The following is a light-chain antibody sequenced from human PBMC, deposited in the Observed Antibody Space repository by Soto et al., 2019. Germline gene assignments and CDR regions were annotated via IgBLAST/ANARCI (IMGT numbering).Light chain of an antibody. CDR3: SSLTSTSTVI. Sequence: QSVLTQPASVSGSPGQSITISCTGTFSDVGGYDYVSWYQQRPGEAPKLMIYEVTNRPSGVSNRFSGSKSGNTASLSISGLQAEDEADYYCSSLTSTSTVIFGGGTKVTVL. J-gene: IGLJ2*01. CDR1: FSDVGGYDY. V-gene: IGLV2-14*01. CDR2: EVT.